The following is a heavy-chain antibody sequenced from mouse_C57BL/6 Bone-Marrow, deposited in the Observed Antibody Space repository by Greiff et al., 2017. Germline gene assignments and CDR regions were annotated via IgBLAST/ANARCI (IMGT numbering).Heavy chain of an antibody. CDR2: IDPEDGGT. J-gene: IGHJ2*01. D-gene: IGHD1-1*01. CDR1: GFNIKDYY. Sequence: VQLQQSGAELVRPGASVKLSCTASGFNIKDYYMHWVKQRPEQSLEWIGRIDPEDGGTEYAPKFQGKATMAADTSSNTAYLHLTSLTSEDTAVYYCTTPYYAKERDYWGQGTTLTVSS. CDR3: TTPYYAKERDY. V-gene: IGHV14-1*01.